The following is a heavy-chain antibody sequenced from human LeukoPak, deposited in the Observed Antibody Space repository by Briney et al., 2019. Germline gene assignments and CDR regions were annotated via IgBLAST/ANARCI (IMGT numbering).Heavy chain of an antibody. CDR1: GYTFTSYG. D-gene: IGHD3-22*01. CDR3: ARPSVGSNYYYDSSGYYYDFDY. Sequence: GASVKVSCKASGYTFTSYGISWVRQAPGQGLEWMGWINPNSGGTNYAQKFQGRVTMTRDTSISTAYMELSRLRSDDTAVYYCARPSVGSNYYYDSSGYYYDFDYWGQGTLVTVSS. CDR2: INPNSGGT. V-gene: IGHV1-2*02. J-gene: IGHJ4*02.